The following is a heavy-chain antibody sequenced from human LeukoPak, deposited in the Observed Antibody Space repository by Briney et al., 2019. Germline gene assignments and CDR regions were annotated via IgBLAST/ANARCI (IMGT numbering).Heavy chain of an antibody. CDR1: GYTFTSYY. V-gene: IGHV1-46*01. Sequence: GASVKVSCKASGYTFTSYYMHWVRQAPGQGLEWMGIINPSGGSTSYAQKFQGRVTMTRDTSTSTVYMELSSLRSEDTAVYYCAGDWSGPRGNAAFDIWGQGTMVTVSS. CDR3: AGDWSGPRGNAAFDI. J-gene: IGHJ3*02. CDR2: INPSGGST. D-gene: IGHD3-3*01.